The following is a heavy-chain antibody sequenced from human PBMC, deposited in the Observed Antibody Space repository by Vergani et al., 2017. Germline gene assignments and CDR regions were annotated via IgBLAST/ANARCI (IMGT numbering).Heavy chain of an antibody. CDR2: IASSDTTV. J-gene: IGHJ4*02. Sequence: QVQLVESGGGVVQRGGSLRLSCTASGFFFSDYDMSWLRQAPGKGLEWISYIASSDTTVYYADSVKGRFTISRDNAKNSLYLEMNSLRAEDTAVYYCARDYLDFSGSGSPYYFDHWGQGTQVTVSS. V-gene: IGHV3-11*04. D-gene: IGHD3-10*01. CDR3: ARDYLDFSGSGSPYYFDH. CDR1: GFFFSDYD.